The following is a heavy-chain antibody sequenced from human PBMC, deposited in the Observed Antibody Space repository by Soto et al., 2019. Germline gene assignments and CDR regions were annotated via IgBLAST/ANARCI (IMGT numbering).Heavy chain of an antibody. CDR1: GFSLSTSGVG. CDR3: AAKRCWLPPNWFEL. V-gene: IGHV2-5*02. CDR2: IYWDDDK. J-gene: IGHJ5*02. Sequence: QITLKESGPTLVKPTQTLTLTCTFSGFSLSTSGVGVGWIRQPPGKALEWLALIYWDDDKRYSPSLKSRLTSTKAPTKNRVVLKRTNMDPMDTAPYYCAAKRCWLPPNWFELLGQGTLVTVSS. D-gene: IGHD2-15*01.